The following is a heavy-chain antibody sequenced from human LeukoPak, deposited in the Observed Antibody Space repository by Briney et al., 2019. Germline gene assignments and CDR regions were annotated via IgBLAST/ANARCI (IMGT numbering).Heavy chain of an antibody. CDR2: INPNSGGT. CDR1: GYTFTGYY. J-gene: IGHJ4*02. D-gene: IGHD4-17*01. CDR3: ARASYGDTFDY. V-gene: IGHV1-2*04. Sequence: ASVKVSCKVSGYTFTGYYMHWVRQAPGQGLEWMGWINPNSGGTNYAQKFQGWVTMTRDTSISTAYMELSRLRSDDTAVYYCARASYGDTFDYWGQGTLVTVSS.